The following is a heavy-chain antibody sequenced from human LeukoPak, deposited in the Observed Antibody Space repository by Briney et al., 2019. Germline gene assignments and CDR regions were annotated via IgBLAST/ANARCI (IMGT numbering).Heavy chain of an antibody. CDR2: ISAYNGNT. CDR1: GYTFTSYG. V-gene: IGHV1-18*01. CDR3: ARVLICSGGSCYPSGAFDI. D-gene: IGHD2-15*01. J-gene: IGHJ3*02. Sequence: ASVKVSCKASGYTFTSYGINWVRQAPGQGLEWMGWISAYNGNTNYAQKLQGRVTMTTEKSTSTAYWGMRSLKSDDTAVYYCARVLICSGGSCYPSGAFDIWGQGTMVTVSS.